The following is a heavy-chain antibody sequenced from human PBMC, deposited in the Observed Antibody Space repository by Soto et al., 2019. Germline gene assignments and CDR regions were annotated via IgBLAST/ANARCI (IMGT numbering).Heavy chain of an antibody. CDR2: IHYSGST. Sequence: QVQLQESGPGLVKPSQTLSLTCTVSGGSINSGGYYWSWIRQHPGKGLEWIGYIHYSGSTYYNPFLKSRVTIPMATSKNQFSLKLSSVTAADTAVYYCASRYSGYDLRQDYWGQGALVTVSS. CDR3: ASRYSGYDLRQDY. D-gene: IGHD5-12*01. J-gene: IGHJ4*02. CDR1: GGSINSGGYY. V-gene: IGHV4-31*03.